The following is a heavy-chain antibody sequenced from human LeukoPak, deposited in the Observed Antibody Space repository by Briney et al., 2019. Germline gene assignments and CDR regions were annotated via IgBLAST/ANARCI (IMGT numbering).Heavy chain of an antibody. D-gene: IGHD6-6*01. CDR3: ARDRWSSSSSEGTFDI. Sequence: GGSLRLSCAASGFTFSSYWMSWVRQAPGKGLEWVANIKQDGSEKYYVDSVKGRFTISRDNAKNSLYLQMNSLRAEDTAVYYCARDRWSSSSSEGTFDIWGQGTMVIVSS. CDR1: GFTFSSYW. V-gene: IGHV3-7*01. CDR2: IKQDGSEK. J-gene: IGHJ3*02.